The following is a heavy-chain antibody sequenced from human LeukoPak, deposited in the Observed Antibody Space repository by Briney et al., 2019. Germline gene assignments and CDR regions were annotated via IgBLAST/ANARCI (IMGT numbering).Heavy chain of an antibody. Sequence: GASVKVSCKASGYTFTGYYMHWVRQAPGQGLEWMGWINPNSGGTNYAQKLQGRVTMTTDTSTTTAYMELRSLRSDDTAVYYCARHAPLFGVIIIPFDYWGQGTLVTVSS. V-gene: IGHV1-2*02. CDR3: ARHAPLFGVIIIPFDY. D-gene: IGHD3-3*01. CDR2: INPNSGGT. CDR1: GYTFTGYY. J-gene: IGHJ4*02.